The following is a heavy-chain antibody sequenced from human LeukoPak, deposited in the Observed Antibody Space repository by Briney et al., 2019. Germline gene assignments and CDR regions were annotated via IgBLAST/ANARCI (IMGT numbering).Heavy chain of an antibody. CDR3: AKDIQLSA. Sequence: GGSLRLSCAASGFNFNDAAMTWVRQAPGKGLEWVSLIASSGRNTYYTDSVRGRVTISRDNSKKTLSLQMNSLRVEDTAIYYCAKDIQLSAWGLGTMVTVSS. J-gene: IGHJ3*01. V-gene: IGHV3-23*01. D-gene: IGHD5-24*01. CDR1: GFNFNDAA. CDR2: IASSGRNT.